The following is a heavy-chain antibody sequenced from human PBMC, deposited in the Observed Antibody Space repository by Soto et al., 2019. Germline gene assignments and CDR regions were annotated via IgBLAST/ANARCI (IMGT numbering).Heavy chain of an antibody. V-gene: IGHV4-39*01. CDR1: GGSISTSRSY. CDR3: ARQPTTGDTDLWFDP. CDR2: IFYSGST. D-gene: IGHD2-21*01. Sequence: QLQLLESGPGLVKASETLSLTCSVSGGSISTSRSYWAWIRQPPGKGLEWLANIFYSGSTFYNPSRASRVYCCVDTSKNEFSLKLRSVTAADTAVYYCARQPTTGDTDLWFDPWGQGTLVTVSS. J-gene: IGHJ5*02.